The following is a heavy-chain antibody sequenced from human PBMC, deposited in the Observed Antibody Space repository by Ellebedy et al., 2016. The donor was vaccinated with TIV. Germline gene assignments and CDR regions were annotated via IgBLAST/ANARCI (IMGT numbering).Heavy chain of an antibody. D-gene: IGHD3-9*01. CDR3: GAGVLRYFDWSRDAFDI. CDR1: GYTFTGYY. Sequence: ASVKVSCKASGYTFTGYYMHWVRQAPGQGLEWMGGIIPIFGTANYAQKFQGRVTITADESTSTAYMELSSLRSEDTAVYYCGAGVLRYFDWSRDAFDIWGQGTMVTVSS. V-gene: IGHV1-69*13. J-gene: IGHJ3*02. CDR2: IIPIFGTA.